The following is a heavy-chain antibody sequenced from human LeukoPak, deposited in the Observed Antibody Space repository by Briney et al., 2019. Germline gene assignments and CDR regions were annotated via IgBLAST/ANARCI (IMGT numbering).Heavy chain of an antibody. CDR2: ISAYNGNT. CDR1: GYTFTSYG. CDR3: ARDLLTIFGVVIMDLDY. V-gene: IGHV1-18*01. D-gene: IGHD3-3*01. J-gene: IGHJ4*02. Sequence: VASVEVSCKASGYTFTSYGISWVRQAPGQGLEWMGWISAYNGNTNYAQKLQGRVTMATDTSTSTAYMELRSLRSDDTAVYYCARDLLTIFGVVIMDLDYWGQGTLVTVSS.